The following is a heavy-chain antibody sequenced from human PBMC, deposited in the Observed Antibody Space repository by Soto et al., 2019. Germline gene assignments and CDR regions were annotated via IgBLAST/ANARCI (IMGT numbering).Heavy chain of an antibody. CDR1: GGSISSSNHY. CDR2: LYYSGTT. J-gene: IGHJ3*02. CDR3: ATYPMYVVRGVNDAFDI. V-gene: IGHV4-39*01. Sequence: QLQLQESGPGLVKPSETLSLTCTVSGGSISSSNHYWGWIRQPPGKGLEWIASLYYSGTTYYNPSLKSRVTTSVDTSKNQFSLKLSSVTAADTAVYYCATYPMYVVRGVNDAFDIWGQGTMVTVSS. D-gene: IGHD3-10*01.